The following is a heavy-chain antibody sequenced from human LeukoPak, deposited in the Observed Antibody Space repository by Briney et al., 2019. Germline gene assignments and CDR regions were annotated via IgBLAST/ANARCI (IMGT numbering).Heavy chain of an antibody. CDR3: ASALHSLEGSMTYGSDAFDI. J-gene: IGHJ3*02. CDR1: GYTFTSYA. Sequence: ASVKVSCKASGYTFTSYAMNWVRQAPGQGLEWMGWINPNSGGTNYAQKFQGWVTMTRDTSISTAYMELSRLRSDDTAVYYCASALHSLEGSMTYGSDAFDIWGQGTMVTVSS. V-gene: IGHV1-2*04. CDR2: INPNSGGT. D-gene: IGHD3-10*01.